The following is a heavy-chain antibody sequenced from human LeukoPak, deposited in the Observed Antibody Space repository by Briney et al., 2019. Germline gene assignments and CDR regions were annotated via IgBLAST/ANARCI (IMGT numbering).Heavy chain of an antibody. D-gene: IGHD2-15*01. Sequence: PSETLSLTCTVSGGSISSSSYYWGWIRQPPGKGLEWIGSIYYSGSTYYNPSLKSRVTISVDTSKNQFSLKLSSVTAADTAVYYCARETGTIVDHPFDYWGQGTLVTVSS. CDR1: GGSISSSSYY. CDR3: ARETGTIVDHPFDY. CDR2: IYYSGST. J-gene: IGHJ4*02. V-gene: IGHV4-39*07.